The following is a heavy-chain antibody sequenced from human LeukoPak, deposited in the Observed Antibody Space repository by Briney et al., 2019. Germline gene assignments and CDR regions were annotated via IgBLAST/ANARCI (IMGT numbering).Heavy chain of an antibody. D-gene: IGHD6-19*01. CDR2: IYYSGST. Sequence: SETLSLTCTVSGGSISSSSYYWGWIRQPPGTGLEWIGSIYYSGSTYYNPSLKSRVTISVDTSKNQFSLKLSSVTAADTAVYYCARFRRQWLVDYWGQGTLVTVSS. CDR3: ARFRRQWLVDY. J-gene: IGHJ4*02. V-gene: IGHV4-39*07. CDR1: GGSISSSSYY.